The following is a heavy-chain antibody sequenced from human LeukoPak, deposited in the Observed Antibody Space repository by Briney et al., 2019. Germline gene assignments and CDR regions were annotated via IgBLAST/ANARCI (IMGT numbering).Heavy chain of an antibody. D-gene: IGHD3-3*01. CDR2: MYYSGST. CDR3: ARLAPYYDFWSGYYIVNWFDP. Sequence: PSETLSLTCTVPGGSISSGGYDWGWIRQHPGKGLEWIGYMYYSGSTYYNPSLKSRVNISVDTSKNQFSLKLSSVTAADTAVYYCARLAPYYDFWSGYYIVNWFDPWGQGTLVTVSS. J-gene: IGHJ5*02. V-gene: IGHV4-31*03. CDR1: GGSISSGGYD.